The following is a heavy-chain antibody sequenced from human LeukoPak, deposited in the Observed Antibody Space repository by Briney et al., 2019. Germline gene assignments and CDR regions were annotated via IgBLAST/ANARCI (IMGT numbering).Heavy chain of an antibody. CDR2: ISYDGSNK. CDR3: ARHFARGPGPSEWLLRNYYYYMDV. V-gene: IGHV3-30-3*01. CDR1: GFTFSSYA. Sequence: PGGSLRLSCAASGFTFSSYAMHWVRQAPGKGLEWVAVISYDGSNKYYADSVKGRFTISRDNSKNTLYLQMNSLRAEDTAVYYCARHFARGPGPSEWLLRNYYYYMDVWGKGTTVTVSS. J-gene: IGHJ6*03. D-gene: IGHD3-3*01.